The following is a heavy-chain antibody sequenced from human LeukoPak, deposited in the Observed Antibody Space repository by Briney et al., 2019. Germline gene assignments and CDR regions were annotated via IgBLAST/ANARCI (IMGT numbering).Heavy chain of an antibody. V-gene: IGHV3-7*01. J-gene: IGHJ6*02. CDR3: ARDIRLPNYYYYGMDV. D-gene: IGHD5-18*01. CDR2: IKQDGSEK. CDR1: GFTFSSYW. Sequence: GGSLRLSCAASGFTFSSYWMSWVRQAPGKGLEWVANIKQDGSEKYYVDSVKGRFTMSRDNAKNSLYLQMNSLRAEDTAVYYCARDIRLPNYYYYGMDVWGQGTTVTVSS.